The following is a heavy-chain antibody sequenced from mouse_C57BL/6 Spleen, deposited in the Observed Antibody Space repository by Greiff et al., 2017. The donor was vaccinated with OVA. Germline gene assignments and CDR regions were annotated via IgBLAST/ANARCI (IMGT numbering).Heavy chain of an antibody. V-gene: IGHV8-8*01. CDR1: GFSLSTFGLG. CDR2: IWWDDAK. CDR3: ARMEGYSAWFAY. Sequence: QVTLKVSGPGILQPSQTLSLTCSFSGFSLSTFGLGVGWIRQPSGKGLEWLAHIWWDDAKYYNPALKSRLTFCKYTSKNQVFLKIANVDTADTATYYCARMEGYSAWFAYWGQGTLVTVSA. D-gene: IGHD2-12*01. J-gene: IGHJ3*01.